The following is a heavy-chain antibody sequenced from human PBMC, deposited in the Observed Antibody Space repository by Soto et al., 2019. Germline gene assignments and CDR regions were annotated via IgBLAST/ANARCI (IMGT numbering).Heavy chain of an antibody. Sequence: QVQLQESGQGLVKPSQTLYLTCTVSGGSISSGDFYWRWIRQPPGKGLEWIGYIYYSGTTYYHPSHTSRVTISVDTSKNQFSLKLSSVPAADTAVYYCARVGGFGATTNHYWGQGTLVTVSS. CDR3: ARVGGFGATTNHY. CDR2: IYYSGTT. D-gene: IGHD3-10*01. CDR1: GGSISSGDFY. J-gene: IGHJ4*02. V-gene: IGHV4-30-4*01.